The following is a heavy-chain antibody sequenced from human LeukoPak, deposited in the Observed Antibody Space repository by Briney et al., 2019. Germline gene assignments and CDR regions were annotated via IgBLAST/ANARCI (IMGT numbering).Heavy chain of an antibody. V-gene: IGHV4-59*01. D-gene: IGHD2-15*01. CDR1: GGSISSYY. Sequence: SETLSLTCTVSGGSISSYYWSWIRQPPGKGLEWIGYIYYSGSTNYTPSLKSRVTISVDTSKNQFSLKLSSVTAADTAVYYCARDIRGGVASYYYYGMDVWGQRTTVTVSS. J-gene: IGHJ6*02. CDR3: ARDIRGGVASYYYYGMDV. CDR2: IYYSGST.